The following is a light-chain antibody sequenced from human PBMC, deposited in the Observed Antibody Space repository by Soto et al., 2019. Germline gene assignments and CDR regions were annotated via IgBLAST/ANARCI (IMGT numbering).Light chain of an antibody. CDR1: QSVPSTY. CDR2: GTS. V-gene: IGKV3-20*01. Sequence: VFSQSPAILSLSPGERATLSCRASQSVPSTYFAWYQQKAGQPPRLLISGTSNRATGIPDRFSGSGSGTDFTLTISRLEPEDFAVYFCQQFGNSPWTFGQGTKVDIK. J-gene: IGKJ1*01. CDR3: QQFGNSPWT.